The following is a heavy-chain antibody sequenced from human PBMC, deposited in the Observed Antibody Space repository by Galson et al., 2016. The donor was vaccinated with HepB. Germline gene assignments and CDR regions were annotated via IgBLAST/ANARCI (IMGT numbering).Heavy chain of an antibody. D-gene: IGHD1-26*01. CDR1: GFTFSNYG. J-gene: IGHJ6*04. CDR2: ISRSGDST. Sequence: SLRLSCAASGFTFSNYGMTWVRQAPGKGLEVVSSISRSGDSTDYADSVKGRFTISRANSMNTLCRQMNSLTADDTPIYYCVQGSTAPAVWGKGTTVTVSS. V-gene: IGHV3-23*01. CDR3: VQGSTAPAV.